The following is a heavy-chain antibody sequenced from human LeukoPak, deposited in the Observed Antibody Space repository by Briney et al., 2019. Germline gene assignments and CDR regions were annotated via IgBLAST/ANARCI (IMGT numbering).Heavy chain of an antibody. CDR1: GGSISSYY. CDR2: IYYSGST. CDR3: ARDPSHYGSGPSWFDP. D-gene: IGHD3-10*01. J-gene: IGHJ5*02. Sequence: SETLSLTCTVSGGSISSYYWSWIRQPAGKGLEWIGYIYYSGSTNYNPSLKSRVTISVDTSKNQFSLKLSSVTAADTAVYYCARDPSHYGSGPSWFDPWGQGTLVTVSS. V-gene: IGHV4-59*01.